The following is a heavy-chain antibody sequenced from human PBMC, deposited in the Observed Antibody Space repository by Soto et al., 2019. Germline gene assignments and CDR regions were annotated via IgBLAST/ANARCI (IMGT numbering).Heavy chain of an antibody. CDR2: IYYSGST. CDR3: ARDYDSSGDY. CDR1: GGSISTSSYF. D-gene: IGHD3-22*01. J-gene: IGHJ4*02. V-gene: IGHV4-39*01. Sequence: QLQLQESGPGLVKPSETLSLTCTVSGGSISTSSYFWGWIRQPPGKGLEWIGSIYYSGSTYYNPSLKSRVTISVDTSKNQCSLKLSSVTAADKAVYYCARDYDSSGDYWGQGTLVTVSS.